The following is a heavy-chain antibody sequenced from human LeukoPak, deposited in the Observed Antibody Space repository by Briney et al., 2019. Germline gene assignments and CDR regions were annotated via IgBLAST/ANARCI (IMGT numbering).Heavy chain of an antibody. CDR1: GGSVSSGSYY. D-gene: IGHD3-10*01. CDR3: ARGLGSRYYFNS. J-gene: IGHJ4*02. V-gene: IGHV4-61*01. Sequence: SETLSLTCTVSGGSVSSGSYYWSWIRQPPGKGLEWIGYIYYSGSTNYNPSLKSRVTISVDMSKNQFSLKLTSVTAADTAVYYCARGLGSRYYFNSWGQGTLVTVSS. CDR2: IYYSGST.